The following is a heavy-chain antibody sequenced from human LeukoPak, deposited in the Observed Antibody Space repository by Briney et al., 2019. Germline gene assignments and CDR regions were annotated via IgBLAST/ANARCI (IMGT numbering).Heavy chain of an antibody. CDR3: AKGAYQYYDSSGYYFDY. J-gene: IGHJ4*02. D-gene: IGHD3-22*01. Sequence: GGSLRLSCAASGFTFSNHAMSWVRQAPGKGLEWVSAISGSGGNTYYADSVKGRFAISRDNSKNALYLQMNSLRAEDTAVYYCAKGAYQYYDSSGYYFDYRGQGTLVTVSS. CDR1: GFTFSNHA. V-gene: IGHV3-23*01. CDR2: ISGSGGNT.